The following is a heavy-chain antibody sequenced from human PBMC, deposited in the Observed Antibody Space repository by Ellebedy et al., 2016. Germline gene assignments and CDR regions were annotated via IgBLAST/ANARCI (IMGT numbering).Heavy chain of an antibody. CDR2: IFHSGTT. J-gene: IGHJ4*02. CDR1: GGSISSSNW. D-gene: IGHD2-2*01. Sequence: SETLSLXCAVSGGSISSSNWWSCVRQPPGKGLEWIGEIFHSGTTNYNSSLESRVTISVDKSKNQFSLKLTSVTAADTAVYFCARGILRFCDTSTCYGAPNLDYWGQGTLVTVSS. V-gene: IGHV4-4*02. CDR3: ARGILRFCDTSTCYGAPNLDY.